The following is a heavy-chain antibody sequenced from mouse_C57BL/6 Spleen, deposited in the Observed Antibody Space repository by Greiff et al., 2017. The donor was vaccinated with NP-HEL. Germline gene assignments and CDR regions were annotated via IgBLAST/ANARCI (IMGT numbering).Heavy chain of an antibody. J-gene: IGHJ4*01. D-gene: IGHD1-1*01. CDR3: ARKIYYYGSSSYYAMDY. CDR1: GFTFSDYG. V-gene: IGHV5-17*01. CDR2: ISSGSSTI. Sequence: EVNVVESGGGLVKPGGSLKLSCAASGFTFSDYGMHWVRQAPEKGLEWVAYISSGSSTIYYADTVKGRFTISRDNAKNTLFLQMTSLRSEDTAMYYCARKIYYYGSSSYYAMDYWGQGTSVTVSS.